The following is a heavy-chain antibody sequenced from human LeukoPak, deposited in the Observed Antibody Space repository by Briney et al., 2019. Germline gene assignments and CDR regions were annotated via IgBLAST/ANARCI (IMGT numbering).Heavy chain of an antibody. CDR1: GFTFSSYW. CDR2: IKQDGSEK. CDR3: GSPANDLPYYYYMDV. D-gene: IGHD1-1*01. V-gene: IGHV3-7*01. J-gene: IGHJ6*03. Sequence: GGSLRLSCAASGFTFSSYWMSWVRQAPGKGLEWVANIKQDGSEKYYVDSVKGRFTISRDNAKNSLYLQMNSLRAEDTAVYYCGSPANDLPYYYYMDVWGKGTTVTVSS.